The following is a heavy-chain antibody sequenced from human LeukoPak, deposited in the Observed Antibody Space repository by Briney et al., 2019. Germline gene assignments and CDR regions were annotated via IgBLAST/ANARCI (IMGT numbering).Heavy chain of an antibody. CDR3: ARDWYCSSSICYTDRNWFDP. V-gene: IGHV3-11*05. Sequence: GGSLRLSCAASGFTFSDYYMSWIRQAPGKGLEWVSYISTTSSYTDYAGSVRGRFTISRDNAKNLLYLQMNSLRPEDTAVYYCARDWYCSSSICYTDRNWFDPWGQGTLVTVSS. CDR1: GFTFSDYY. J-gene: IGHJ5*02. D-gene: IGHD2-2*02. CDR2: ISTTSSYT.